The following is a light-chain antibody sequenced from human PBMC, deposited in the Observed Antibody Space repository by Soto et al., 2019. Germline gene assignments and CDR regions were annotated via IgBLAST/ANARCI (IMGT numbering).Light chain of an antibody. Sequence: EIVLTQSPGTLSLSPGDRATLSCRASQSVSRTYLAWYQQKPGQAPRLLIYGASSRATGIPDRFSGSGSGTDFTLTISRLEPEDFAVYYCQQYGTSPPWTFGQGTKLEIK. V-gene: IGKV3-20*01. CDR1: QSVSRTY. CDR2: GAS. J-gene: IGKJ2*02. CDR3: QQYGTSPPWT.